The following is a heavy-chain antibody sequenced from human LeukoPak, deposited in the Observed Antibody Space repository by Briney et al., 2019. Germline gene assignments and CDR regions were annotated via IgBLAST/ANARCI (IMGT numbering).Heavy chain of an antibody. CDR2: IYTSGST. J-gene: IGHJ4*02. Sequence: SQTLSLTCTVSGGSMDSGNYYWSWIRQAAGKGLEWIGRIYTSGSTNYNPSLKSRVTISVDTSKNQFSLELSSVTAADTAVYYCARGQGYYDILTGYYYWGQGTLVTVSS. CDR1: GGSMDSGNYY. V-gene: IGHV4-61*02. CDR3: ARGQGYYDILTGYYY. D-gene: IGHD3-9*01.